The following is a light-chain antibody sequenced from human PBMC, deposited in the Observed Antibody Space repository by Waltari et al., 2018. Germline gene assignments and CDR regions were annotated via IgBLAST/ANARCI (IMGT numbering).Light chain of an antibody. CDR2: GAS. J-gene: IGKJ2*01. CDR3: QQYNNWPPYT. Sequence: EIVMTQYPATLSVSPGDRATLSCRASQSVSSSLAWYQQKPGQAPRLLIYGASTRATDIPARFSGSGSGTEFTLTISSLQSEDFAVYYCQQYNNWPPYTFGQGTKLEIK. V-gene: IGKV3-15*01. CDR1: QSVSSS.